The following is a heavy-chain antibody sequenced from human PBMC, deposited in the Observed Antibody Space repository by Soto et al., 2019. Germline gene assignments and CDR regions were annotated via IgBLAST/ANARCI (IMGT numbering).Heavy chain of an antibody. CDR2: ISWNSGSI. CDR1: GFTFDDYA. D-gene: IGHD3-16*02. Sequence: PGGSLRLSCAASGFTFDDYAMHWVRRAPGKGLEGVSGISWNSGSIGYADSVKGRFTISRDNAKNSLYLQMNSLRAEDTALDYCAKDSGLYRFLSPYAAFDIWGQGTMVTVSS. J-gene: IGHJ3*02. V-gene: IGHV3-9*01. CDR3: AKDSGLYRFLSPYAAFDI.